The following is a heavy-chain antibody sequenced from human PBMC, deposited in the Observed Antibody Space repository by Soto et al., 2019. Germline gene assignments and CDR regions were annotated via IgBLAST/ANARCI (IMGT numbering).Heavy chain of an antibody. CDR2: IYRGGSA. J-gene: IGHJ4*02. V-gene: IGHV4-4*02. D-gene: IGHD6-13*01. Sequence: QVQLRESGPGLVKPSGTLFLTCAVSSGSVNSSNWWSWVRQPPGKGLEWIGEIYRGGSANYNPSLRSRVTMSVDKSKNQVFLQLSSVTAADTAVYYCARDPAAAGTFDYWGQGTLVTVSS. CDR1: SGSVNSSNW. CDR3: ARDPAAAGTFDY.